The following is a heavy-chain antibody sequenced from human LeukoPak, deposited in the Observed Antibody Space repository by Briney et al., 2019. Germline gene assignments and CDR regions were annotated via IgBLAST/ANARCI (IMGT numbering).Heavy chain of an antibody. D-gene: IGHD4-23*01. CDR3: AKDLTDYGGNSGY. V-gene: IGHV3-30*18. J-gene: IGHJ4*02. CDR2: ISHDGSNK. Sequence: PGRSLRLSCAASGFTFSSYGMHWVRQAPGKGLEWVAVISHDGSNKYYADSVKGRFTISRDNSKNTLYLQMNSLRAEDTAVYYCAKDLTDYGGNSGYWGQGTLVTVSS. CDR1: GFTFSSYG.